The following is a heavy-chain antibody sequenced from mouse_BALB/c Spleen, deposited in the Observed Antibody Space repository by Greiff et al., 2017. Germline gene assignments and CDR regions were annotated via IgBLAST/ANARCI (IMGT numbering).Heavy chain of an antibody. D-gene: IGHD2-14*01. J-gene: IGHJ4*01. CDR2: ISSGSSTI. CDR3: ARRKIGRYDDAGAMDY. Sequence: DVKLQESGGGLVQPGGSRKLSCAASGFTFSSFGMHWVRQAPEKGLEWVAYISSGSSTIYYADTVKGRFTISRDNPKNTLFLQMTSLRSEDTAMYYCARRKIGRYDDAGAMDYWGQGTSVTVSS. CDR1: GFTFSSFG. V-gene: IGHV5-17*02.